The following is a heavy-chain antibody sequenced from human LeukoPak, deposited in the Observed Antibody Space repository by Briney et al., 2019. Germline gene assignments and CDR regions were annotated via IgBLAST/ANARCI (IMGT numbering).Heavy chain of an antibody. V-gene: IGHV3-21*01. D-gene: IGHD3-3*01. Sequence: PGGSLRLSCAASGFTVSSNYMSWVRQAPGKGLEWVSSISSSSSYIYYADSVKGRFTISRDNAKNSLYLQMNSLRAEDTAVYYCARTGPFWSGFGLIYYYYYMDVWGKGTTVTVSS. CDR2: ISSSSSYI. CDR3: ARTGPFWSGFGLIYYYYYMDV. CDR1: GFTVSSNY. J-gene: IGHJ6*03.